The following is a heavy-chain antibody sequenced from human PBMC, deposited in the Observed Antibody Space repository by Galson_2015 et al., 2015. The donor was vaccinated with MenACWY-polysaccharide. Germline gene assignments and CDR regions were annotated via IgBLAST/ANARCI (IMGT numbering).Heavy chain of an antibody. CDR2: INSDGAST. V-gene: IGHV3-74*01. CDR3: AKVGGRYCSGSSCYFNWFDP. Sequence: SLRLSCAASGFTFSNYWMHWVRQAPGKGLVWVSRINSDGASTNYADSVKGRFTISRDNAENTLYLQMNSLRAEDTAVYYCAKVGGRYCSGSSCYFNWFDPWGQGTLVTVSS. D-gene: IGHD2-15*01. J-gene: IGHJ5*02. CDR1: GFTFSNYW.